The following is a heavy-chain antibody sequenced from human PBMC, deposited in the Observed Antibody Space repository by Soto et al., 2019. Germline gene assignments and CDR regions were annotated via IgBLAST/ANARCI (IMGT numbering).Heavy chain of an antibody. Sequence: SETLSLTCTVSGGSISSGDYYWSWIRQPPGKGLEWIGYIYYSGSTYYNPSLKSRVTISVDTSKNQFSLKLSSVTAADTAVYYCAKAGGPYCSSTSCYKGNWFDPWGQGTLVTVSS. CDR1: GGSISSGDYY. CDR2: IYYSGST. J-gene: IGHJ5*02. CDR3: AKAGGPYCSSTSCYKGNWFDP. D-gene: IGHD2-2*02. V-gene: IGHV4-30-4*01.